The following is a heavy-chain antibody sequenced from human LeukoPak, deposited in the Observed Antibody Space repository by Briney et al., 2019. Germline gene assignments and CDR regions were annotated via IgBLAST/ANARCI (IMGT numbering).Heavy chain of an antibody. CDR1: GGSISSSNW. D-gene: IGHD1-26*01. CDR3: AREVVGATNYYYYYYMDV. Sequence: PSETLSLTCAVSGGSISSSNWWSWVRQPPGKGLEWIGEIYHSGSTNYNPSLKSRVTISVDKSKNQISLKLSSVTAADTAVYYCAREVVGATNYYYYYYMDVWGKGTTVTVSS. J-gene: IGHJ6*03. V-gene: IGHV4-4*02. CDR2: IYHSGST.